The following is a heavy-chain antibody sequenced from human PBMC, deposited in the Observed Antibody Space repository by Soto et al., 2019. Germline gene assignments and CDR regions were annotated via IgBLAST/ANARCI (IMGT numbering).Heavy chain of an antibody. CDR3: ARYGYSSGWYLGTGMDV. J-gene: IGHJ6*02. Sequence: QVQLVQSGAEVKKPGASLKVSCQASGYSFSDYGIAWVRQAPGQGLAWVGWISTYIGNTNYAQKFQGRVTMTTDTSANTAYMELRSLRSDDTAMYYCARYGYSSGWYLGTGMDVWGQGTPVTVSS. CDR2: ISTYIGNT. D-gene: IGHD6-19*01. CDR1: GYSFSDYG. V-gene: IGHV1-18*04.